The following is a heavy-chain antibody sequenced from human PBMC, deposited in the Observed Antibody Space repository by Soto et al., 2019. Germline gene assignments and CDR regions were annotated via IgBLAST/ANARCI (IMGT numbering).Heavy chain of an antibody. V-gene: IGHV3-30-3*01. CDR3: ARENLVPFDY. CDR1: GFTFSSYA. D-gene: IGHD6-6*01. Sequence: QVQLVESGGGVVQPGRSLRLSCAASGFTFSSYAMHWVRQAPGKGLEWVAVISYDGSNKYYADSVKGRFTISRDNSKNTLYLQMNRLRAEDTAVYYCARENLVPFDYWGQGTLVTVSS. J-gene: IGHJ4*02. CDR2: ISYDGSNK.